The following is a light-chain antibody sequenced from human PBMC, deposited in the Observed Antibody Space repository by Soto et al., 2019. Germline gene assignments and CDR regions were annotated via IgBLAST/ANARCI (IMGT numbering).Light chain of an antibody. CDR3: LQYDRFPAT. CDR1: QDLNNF. J-gene: IGKJ4*01. Sequence: DIQMTQSPSSLSASVGGRVTITCRASQDLNNFLAWFQQKPGKAPKPLIYSASSLQDGVPSRFSGSGSGTHFTLTISSLQPEDFATYFCLQYDRFPATFGGGTRVDIE. CDR2: SAS. V-gene: IGKV1-16*01.